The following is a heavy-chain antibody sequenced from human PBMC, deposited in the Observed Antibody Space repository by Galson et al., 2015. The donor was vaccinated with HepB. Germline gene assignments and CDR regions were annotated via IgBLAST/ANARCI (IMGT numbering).Heavy chain of an antibody. D-gene: IGHD6-6*01. CDR1: RFTFSNYA. CDR3: ASTRSANIAARLRRIDY. V-gene: IGHV3-23*01. J-gene: IGHJ4*02. CDR2: ISGNGGST. Sequence: SLRLSCADSRFTFSNYAMSWVRQGPGKGLEWVSGISGNGGSTYYADSVKGRFTISRDNSNNTLYLHMNSLRAEDTAVYYCASTRSANIAARLRRIDYWGQGTLVTVSS.